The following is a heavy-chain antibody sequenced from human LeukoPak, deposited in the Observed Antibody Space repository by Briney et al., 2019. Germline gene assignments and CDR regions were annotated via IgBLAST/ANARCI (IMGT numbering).Heavy chain of an antibody. Sequence: GGSLRLSCAASGFTFSDYYMSWIRQAPGKGLEWVSYISSSGSTIYYADSVKGRFTISRDNAKNSLYLQMNSLRAEDTAVYYCARAIAAGDIETYHYYYGMDVWGQGTTVTVSS. CDR3: ARAIAAGDIETYHYYYGMDV. CDR2: ISSSGSTI. V-gene: IGHV3-11*01. CDR1: GFTFSDYY. D-gene: IGHD6-13*01. J-gene: IGHJ6*02.